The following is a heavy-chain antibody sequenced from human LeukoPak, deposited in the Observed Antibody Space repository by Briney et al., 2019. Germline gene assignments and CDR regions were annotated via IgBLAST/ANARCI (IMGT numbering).Heavy chain of an antibody. CDR2: IYDGGST. D-gene: IGHD3-10*01. V-gene: IGHV4-4*07. CDR1: GGSINSYY. Sequence: SVTLSLTCTVSGGSINSYYLSWIRQPAGKTLEWIGRIYDGGSTNYNPSLKSRVTISVDTSKNQISLKLKSVPAADTAVYYCARDSGTSGEVKFDPWGQGALVTVSS. J-gene: IGHJ5*02. CDR3: ARDSGTSGEVKFDP.